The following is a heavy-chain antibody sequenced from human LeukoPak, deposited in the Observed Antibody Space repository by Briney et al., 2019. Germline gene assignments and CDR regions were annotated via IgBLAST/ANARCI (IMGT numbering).Heavy chain of an antibody. CDR3: ARTRDRSGYLELDY. J-gene: IGHJ4*02. V-gene: IGHV1-69*04. Sequence: SVKVSCKASGVTFSSYAFTWVRQAPGQGLEWMGRIIPIPGIASYAEKFQGRVRITADKSTSTVYMELSSLRSEDTAVYYCARTRDRSGYLELDYWGQGTLVTVSS. CDR2: IIPIPGIA. D-gene: IGHD3-22*01. CDR1: GVTFSSYA.